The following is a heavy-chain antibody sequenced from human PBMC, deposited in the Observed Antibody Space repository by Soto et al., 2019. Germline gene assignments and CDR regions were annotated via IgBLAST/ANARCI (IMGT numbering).Heavy chain of an antibody. CDR1: GASLTSNY. D-gene: IGHD2-15*01. CDR2: INHNGLT. CDR3: ASARWDY. Sequence: PSETLSLTCGVYGASLTSNYWSWVRQPPAKGLEWIGEINHNGLTNYNPSLKSRVTISVDTSKNQFSLKLTSVTAADTAVYYCASARWDYWGQGTLVTVSS. J-gene: IGHJ4*02. V-gene: IGHV4-34*01.